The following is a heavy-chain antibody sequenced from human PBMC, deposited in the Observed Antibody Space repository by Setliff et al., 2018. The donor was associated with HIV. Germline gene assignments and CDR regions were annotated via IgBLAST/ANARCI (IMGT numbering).Heavy chain of an antibody. D-gene: IGHD2-21*01. CDR3: ARLTYCGGDCYSTGASDI. CDR1: GGPFSTYA. V-gene: IGHV1-69*13. Sequence: SVKVSCKASGGPFSTYAIGGVRQAPGQGLEWLGGFIPSFDSTKYAQKFQGRVTITADESASTAYMELSSLRSEDTAVYYCARLTYCGGDCYSTGASDIWGQGTMVTVSS. J-gene: IGHJ3*02. CDR2: FIPSFDST.